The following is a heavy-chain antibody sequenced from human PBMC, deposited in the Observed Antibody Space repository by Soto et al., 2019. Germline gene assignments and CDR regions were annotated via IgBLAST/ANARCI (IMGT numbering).Heavy chain of an antibody. D-gene: IGHD3-10*01. CDR1: AFTFSRSA. Sequence: VQLVESGGGVVQPGGSLRLSCAASAFTFSRSAMHWLRQAPGKGLEWVAVIPHDGNNDDYTDSVRGRFTISRDKSKNTFYLQMNSLRGEDTAVYYCARGLDKSAGGAFDTWGQGTMVTVSS. CDR2: IPHDGNND. V-gene: IGHV3-33*01. J-gene: IGHJ3*02. CDR3: ARGLDKSAGGAFDT.